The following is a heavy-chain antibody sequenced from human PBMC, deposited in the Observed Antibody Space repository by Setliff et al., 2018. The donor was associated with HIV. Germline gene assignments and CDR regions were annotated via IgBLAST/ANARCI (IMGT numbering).Heavy chain of an antibody. D-gene: IGHD3-16*01. V-gene: IGHV4-4*07. CDR3: ARDDSVWGGNNWFET. CDR2: INTRGNT. J-gene: IGHJ5*02. CDR1: GDSISNYF. Sequence: NPSETLSLTCSVSGDSISNYFWTWIRQPAGKGLEWIGRINTRGNTNYNPSLKSRVTMSIDTSKNQFSLNLASVTAADTAVYYCARDDSVWGGNNWFETWGQGTLVTVSS.